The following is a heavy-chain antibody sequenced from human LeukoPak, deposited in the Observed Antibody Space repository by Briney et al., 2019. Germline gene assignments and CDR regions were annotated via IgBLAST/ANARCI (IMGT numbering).Heavy chain of an antibody. D-gene: IGHD3-3*01. CDR1: GYTFTTHY. J-gene: IGHJ4*02. Sequence: ASVKVSCKASGYTFTTHYMHWVRQAPGHGLEWIGIINPSVVSTSYAQKFQGRVTITRGTSTSTVYMQLSSLRSDDTAVYYCARDRSITNLGLVNNFDYWGQGTLVTVSS. V-gene: IGHV1-46*01. CDR2: INPSVVST. CDR3: ARDRSITNLGLVNNFDY.